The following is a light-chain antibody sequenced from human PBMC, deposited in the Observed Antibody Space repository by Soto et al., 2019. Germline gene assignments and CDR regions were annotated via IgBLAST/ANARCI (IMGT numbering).Light chain of an antibody. CDR1: QSVSST. Sequence: EIVMTQSPATLSVSPGERATLSCRASQSVSSTLAWYQQKPGQAPRLLIYGTSTRATGVPARFSGSWSGTEFTLTISSLQSEDFAVYYGQQYNNWPRTFGQGTKVEIK. V-gene: IGKV3-15*01. CDR2: GTS. J-gene: IGKJ1*01. CDR3: QQYNNWPRT.